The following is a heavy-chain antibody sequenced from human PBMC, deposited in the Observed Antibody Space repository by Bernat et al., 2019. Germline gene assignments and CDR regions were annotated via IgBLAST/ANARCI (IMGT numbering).Heavy chain of an antibody. Sequence: QVQLQQWGAGLLKPSETLSLTCAVYGGSFSGYYWSWIRQPPGKGLEWIGEINHSGSTNYNPSLKSRVTISVDTSKNQFSLKLSSVTAADTAVYYCAKDLTGRPAQYPFFDYWGQGTLVTVSS. D-gene: IGHD2-15*01. CDR2: INHSGST. CDR3: AKDLTGRPAQYPFFDY. CDR1: GGSFSGYY. V-gene: IGHV4-34*01. J-gene: IGHJ4*02.